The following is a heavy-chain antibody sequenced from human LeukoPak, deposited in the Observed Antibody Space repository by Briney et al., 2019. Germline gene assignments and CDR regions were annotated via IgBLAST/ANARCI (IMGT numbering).Heavy chain of an antibody. CDR1: GYTLTVYY. D-gene: IGHD5-18*01. V-gene: IGHV1-2*06. CDR2: INPNSGDT. Sequence: GASVKVSCKASGYTLTVYYIHWVRQAPRQGLEWMGRINPNSGDTNFAQKFQGRVTMTRDTSISTAYMDLSGLRPDDTAVYYCAREGSGYTYGRGSYFDYWGHGILVTVSS. CDR3: AREGSGYTYGRGSYFDY. J-gene: IGHJ4*01.